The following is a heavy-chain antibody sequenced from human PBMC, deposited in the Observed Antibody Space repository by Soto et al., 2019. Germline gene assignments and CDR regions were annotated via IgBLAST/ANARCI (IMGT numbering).Heavy chain of an antibody. CDR2: ISYDGSNK. CDR3: ARVKRGVEWLFAFDI. Sequence: GGSLRLSCAASGFTFSSYAMHWVRQAPGKGLEWVAVISYDGSNKYYADSVKGRFTISRDNSKNTLYLQMNSLRAEDTAVYYCARVKRGVEWLFAFDIWGQGTMVTVSS. V-gene: IGHV3-30-3*01. J-gene: IGHJ3*02. CDR1: GFTFSSYA. D-gene: IGHD3-3*01.